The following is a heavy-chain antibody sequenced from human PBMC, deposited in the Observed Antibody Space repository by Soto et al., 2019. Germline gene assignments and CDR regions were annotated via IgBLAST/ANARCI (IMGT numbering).Heavy chain of an antibody. CDR3: ARDRLHPLRDG. J-gene: IGHJ6*04. V-gene: IGHV4-59*01. Sequence: QVQLQESGPGLVKPSETLSLTCTVSGGSISSYYWSWIRQPPGKGLEWIGYIYDSGSTNYNPSLNSRVTIPVDTSRNQCSRKLSSVTAADTAVYYSARDRLHPLRDGWGKGSTVTVSS. CDR1: GGSISSYY. CDR2: IYDSGST. D-gene: IGHD6-25*01.